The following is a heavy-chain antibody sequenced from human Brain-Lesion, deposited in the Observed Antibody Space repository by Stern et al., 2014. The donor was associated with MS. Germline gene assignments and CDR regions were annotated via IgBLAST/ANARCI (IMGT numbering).Heavy chain of an antibody. V-gene: IGHV4-61*02. CDR2: IFNSGST. CDR3: ARGRVVPGFQYYATDV. D-gene: IGHD2-2*01. CDR1: GGSISSGGYY. Sequence: VQLVESGPGLVKPSQTLSLSCTVSGGSISSGGYYWSWIRQPAGKGLEWIGRIFNSGSTSNTPSLKSRVTISIDTSKNQFSLRLNSMTAADTAVYYCARGRVVPGFQYYATDVWGQGTTVIVSS. J-gene: IGHJ6*02.